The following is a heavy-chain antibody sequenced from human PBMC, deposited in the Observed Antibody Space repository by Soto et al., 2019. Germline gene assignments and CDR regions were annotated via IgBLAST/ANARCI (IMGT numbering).Heavy chain of an antibody. CDR2: ISYDGSKT. CDR1: AFTFRSYT. Sequence: QVQLVESGGGVLQPGRSLRLSCAASAFTFRSYTMHWVRQAPGKGLEWVTTISYDGSKTNYADSVRGRFTISRDNSKSTLFLQMDSLRPEDTAVYSCARDRDSSYFPPPYYFDSWGQGTLVTVSS. J-gene: IGHJ4*02. CDR3: ARDRDSSYFPPPYYFDS. V-gene: IGHV3-30*04. D-gene: IGHD4-4*01.